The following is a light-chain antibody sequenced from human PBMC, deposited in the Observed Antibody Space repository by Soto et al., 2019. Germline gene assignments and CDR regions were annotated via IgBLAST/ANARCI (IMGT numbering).Light chain of an antibody. CDR2: SAS. Sequence: EIVLTQSPCTLSFSPWERSTLAFMASQAISSNCLVWYQVKSGRAPRVLIHSASIRATDIPDRFSGGGSGTDFSLTISRLQREDFAVYYCQQCGSPPFTFGPGTKVDI. J-gene: IGKJ3*01. CDR3: QQCGSPPFT. V-gene: IGKV3-20*01. CDR1: QAISSNC.